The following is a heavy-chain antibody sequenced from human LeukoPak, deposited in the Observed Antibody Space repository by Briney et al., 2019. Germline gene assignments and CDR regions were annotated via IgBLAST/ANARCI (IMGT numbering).Heavy chain of an antibody. CDR1: GGSISSSSYY. CDR2: IYYSGST. D-gene: IGHD6-13*01. J-gene: IGHJ4*02. CDR3: AKVIAAALPIGYFDY. Sequence: SETLSLTCTVSGGSISSSSYYWGWIRQPPGKGLEWIGSIYYSGSTYYNPSLKSRVTISVDTSKNQFSLKLSSVTAADTAVYYCAKVIAAALPIGYFDYWGQGTLVTVSS. V-gene: IGHV4-39*07.